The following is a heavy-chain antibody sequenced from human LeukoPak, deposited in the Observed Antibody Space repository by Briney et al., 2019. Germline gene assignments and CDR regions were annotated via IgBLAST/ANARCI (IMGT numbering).Heavy chain of an antibody. Sequence: GGSLRLSCAASGFTFSSYGMHWVRQAPGKGLEWVAFIRYDGSNKYYADSVKGRFTISRDNAKNSLYLQMNSLRAEDTAVYYCARDRAAGIMFDYWGQGTLVTVSS. CDR2: IRYDGSNK. D-gene: IGHD6-13*01. CDR1: GFTFSSYG. V-gene: IGHV3-30*02. J-gene: IGHJ4*02. CDR3: ARDRAAGIMFDY.